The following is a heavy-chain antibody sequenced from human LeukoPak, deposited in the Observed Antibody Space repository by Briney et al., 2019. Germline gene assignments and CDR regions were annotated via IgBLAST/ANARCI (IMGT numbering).Heavy chain of an antibody. J-gene: IGHJ5*02. V-gene: IGHV3-23*01. CDR3: AKGRWQQLVTNWFDP. Sequence: GGSLRLSCAASGFTFSSYAMSWVRQAPGKGLEWVSAISGSGGSTYYADSVKGRFTISRDNSKNTLYLQMNSLRAEDTAVYYCAKGRWQQLVTNWFDPWGQGTLVTVSS. CDR1: GFTFSSYA. CDR2: ISGSGGST. D-gene: IGHD6-13*01.